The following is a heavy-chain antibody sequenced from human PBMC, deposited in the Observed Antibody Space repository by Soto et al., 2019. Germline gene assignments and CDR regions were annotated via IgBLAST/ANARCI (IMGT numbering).Heavy chain of an antibody. D-gene: IGHD2-21*02. CDR3: VTVHHCVVVTTTPAY. CDR1: GFTFSSYG. Sequence: QVQLVESGGGVVQPGRSLRLSCAASGFTFSSYGMHWVRQAPGKGLEWVAVISYDGSNKYYADSVKGRFTISRENSKNTLYLQTNILRAEDTVQYDGVTVHHCVVVTTTPAYRGQGTTVTVSS. J-gene: IGHJ4*02. V-gene: IGHV3-30*03. CDR2: ISYDGSNK.